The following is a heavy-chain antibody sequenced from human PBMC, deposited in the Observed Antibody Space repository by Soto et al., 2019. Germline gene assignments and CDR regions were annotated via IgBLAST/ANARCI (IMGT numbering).Heavy chain of an antibody. V-gene: IGHV3-74*01. Sequence: EVQLVESGGGLVQPVGSLRLSCAASGFTFSSYWMYWVRQAPGKGLEWGSHMNNDGSYTIYAESVKGRFTFPRDNAKNTLYLQMNSLSAEDTAVYYCVRGGYMHACDIWGQGTMVTVSS. CDR3: VRGGYMHACDI. CDR1: GFTFSSYW. CDR2: MNNDGSYT. D-gene: IGHD6-13*01. J-gene: IGHJ3*02.